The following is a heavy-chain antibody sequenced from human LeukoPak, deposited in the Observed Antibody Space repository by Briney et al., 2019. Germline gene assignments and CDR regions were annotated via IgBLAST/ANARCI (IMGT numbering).Heavy chain of an antibody. CDR1: GGSISSYF. J-gene: IGHJ3*01. V-gene: IGHV4-59*08. CDR2: THYSGST. D-gene: IGHD2-15*01. CDR3: ATSVGYHGSKNAFDV. Sequence: SETLSLTCSVSGGSISSYFWTWTRQPPGKRLEWIGNTHYSGSTNYNPSLKGRVSISLDTSKNGFSLELTSVTAADTAVYYCATSVGYHGSKNAFDVWGLGTMVTVSS.